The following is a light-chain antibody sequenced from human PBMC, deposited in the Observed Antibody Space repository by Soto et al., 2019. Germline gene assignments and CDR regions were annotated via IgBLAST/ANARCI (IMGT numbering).Light chain of an antibody. CDR1: QSVSTSY. J-gene: IGKJ4*01. CDR2: GTS. V-gene: IGKV3-20*01. Sequence: DIVLTQSPGTLSLSPGDRATLSCRASQSVSTSYLAWYQQKPGQAPRLLTYGTSSRASGIPDRFSGSGSGTDFTLTISRLEPEDFAVYYCQNYGSSSLTFGGGTKVDIK. CDR3: QNYGSSSLT.